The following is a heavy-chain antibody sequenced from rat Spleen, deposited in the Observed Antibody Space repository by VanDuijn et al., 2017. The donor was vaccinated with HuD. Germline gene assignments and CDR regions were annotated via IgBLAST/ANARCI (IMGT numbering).Heavy chain of an antibody. CDR1: GFTFSDYY. D-gene: IGHD1-11*01. V-gene: IGHV5-22*01. CDR3: ARLEGPLDY. CDR2: ISYDGSRN. Sequence: EVQLVESGGGLVQPGRSLKLSCAASGFTFSDYYMAWVRQAPTKGLEWVAAISYDGSRNYYRDSVKGRFTISRDNARSTLYLQMNSLRSEDTATYYCARLEGPLDYWGQGVMVTVSS. J-gene: IGHJ2*01.